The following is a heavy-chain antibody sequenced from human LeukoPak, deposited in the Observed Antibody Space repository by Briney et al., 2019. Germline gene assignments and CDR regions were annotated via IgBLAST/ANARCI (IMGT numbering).Heavy chain of an antibody. CDR2: INPNSDGT. Sequence: ASVKVSCKASGYTFTGYYMHWVRQAPGQGLEWMGWINPNSDGTNYAQKFQGRVTMTRDTSISTAYMELSRLRSDDTAVYYCARTNLDCKRGVCYDYWGQGTLVTVSS. CDR1: GYTFTGYY. V-gene: IGHV1-2*02. CDR3: ARTNLDCKRGVCYDY. D-gene: IGHD2-8*01. J-gene: IGHJ4*02.